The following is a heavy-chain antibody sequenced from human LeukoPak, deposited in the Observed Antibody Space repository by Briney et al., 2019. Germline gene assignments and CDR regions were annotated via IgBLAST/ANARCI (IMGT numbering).Heavy chain of an antibody. V-gene: IGHV4-59*01. CDR1: GGSISSYY. Sequence: SETLSLTCTVSGGSISSYYWSWIRQPPGKGLEWIGCIYYSGRTNYSPSLKSRVTIPVDTSNNQFSLKLSFVTAADTAVYYCARGYSYGYDALDVWGQGTMVTVSS. CDR3: ARGYSYGYDALDV. J-gene: IGHJ3*01. CDR2: IYYSGRT. D-gene: IGHD5-18*01.